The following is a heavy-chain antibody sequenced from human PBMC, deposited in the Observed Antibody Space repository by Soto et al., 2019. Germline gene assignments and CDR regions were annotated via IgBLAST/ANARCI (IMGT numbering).Heavy chain of an antibody. J-gene: IGHJ4*02. CDR3: ARGIKDIVVVPAANFAFDY. Sequence: SVKVSCKASGGTFSSYAISWVRQAPGQGLEWMGGIIPIFGTANYAQKFQGRVTITADESTSTAYMELSSLRSEDTAVYYCARGIKDIVVVPAANFAFDYWGQGTLVTVSS. CDR1: GGTFSSYA. V-gene: IGHV1-69*13. CDR2: IIPIFGTA. D-gene: IGHD2-2*01.